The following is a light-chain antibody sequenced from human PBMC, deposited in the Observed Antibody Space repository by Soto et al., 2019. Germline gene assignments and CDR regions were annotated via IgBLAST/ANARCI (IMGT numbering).Light chain of an antibody. V-gene: IGLV7-46*01. J-gene: IGLJ3*02. Sequence: QTVVTQEPSLTVSPGGTVTLTCGSSTGAVTSGHYPYWFQQKSGQAPKTLIFDTSNKQSWTPARFSGSLLGGKAALTLSGAQSADEADYYCSLFHRDGLMFGGGTKLTVL. CDR3: SLFHRDGLM. CDR1: TGAVTSGHY. CDR2: DTS.